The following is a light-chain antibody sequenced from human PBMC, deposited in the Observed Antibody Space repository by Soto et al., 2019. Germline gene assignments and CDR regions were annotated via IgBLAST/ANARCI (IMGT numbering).Light chain of an antibody. CDR3: QQYKNWPL. J-gene: IGKJ5*01. Sequence: IVMTQSPATLSVSPGEGFTLSCRASQSVRSHLAWYQQKPGQPPRLLIYGASTRATGIPARLSGSGFGTEFTLTISSLQSEDFAVYYCQQYKNWPLFGQGTRLEIK. V-gene: IGKV3-15*01. CDR1: QSVRSH. CDR2: GAS.